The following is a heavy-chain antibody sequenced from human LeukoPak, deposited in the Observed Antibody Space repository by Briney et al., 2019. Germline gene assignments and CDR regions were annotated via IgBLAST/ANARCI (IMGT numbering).Heavy chain of an antibody. CDR3: ARLGMIRGVPADY. Sequence: PGGSLRLSCAVSGFTFSNYWMSWVRQAPGKGLEWVTNIKLDGGEKYYVDSVKGRFSISRDNAKNSLYLQMNNLRAEDTAVYYCARLGMIRGVPADYWGQGTLVTVSS. D-gene: IGHD3-10*01. CDR2: IKLDGGEK. J-gene: IGHJ4*02. V-gene: IGHV3-7*01. CDR1: GFTFSNYW.